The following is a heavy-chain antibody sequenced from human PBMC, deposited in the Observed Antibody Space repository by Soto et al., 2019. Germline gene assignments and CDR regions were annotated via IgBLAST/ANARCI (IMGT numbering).Heavy chain of an antibody. CDR3: ASSHLTMVRGVILDYFDY. CDR2: IYYSGST. Sequence: PSETLSLTCTVSGGSISSYYWSWIRQPPGKGLEWIGYIYYSGSTNYNPSLKSRVTISVDTSKNQFSLKLSSVTAADTAVYYCASSHLTMVRGVILDYFDYWGQGTLVTVSS. V-gene: IGHV4-59*08. CDR1: GGSISSYY. D-gene: IGHD3-10*01. J-gene: IGHJ4*02.